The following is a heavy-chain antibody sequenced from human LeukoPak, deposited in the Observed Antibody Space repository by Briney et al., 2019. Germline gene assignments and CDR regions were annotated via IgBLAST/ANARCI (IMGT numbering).Heavy chain of an antibody. CDR3: AELGITMIGGV. Sequence: PGGSLRLSCAASGFTFSSCAMSWVRQAPGKGLEWVSYISSSGSTIYYADSVKGRFTISRDNAKNSLYLQMNSLRAEDTAVYYCAELGITMIGGVWGKGTTVTISS. V-gene: IGHV3-48*03. CDR1: GFTFSSCA. CDR2: ISSSGSTI. D-gene: IGHD3-10*02. J-gene: IGHJ6*04.